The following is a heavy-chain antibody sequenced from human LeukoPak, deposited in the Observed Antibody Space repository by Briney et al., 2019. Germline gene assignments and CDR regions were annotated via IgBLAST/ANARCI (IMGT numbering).Heavy chain of an antibody. CDR3: ARVRIGQQLDKYYYYAMDV. J-gene: IGHJ6*02. CDR1: GYTFTDYY. V-gene: IGHV1-2*02. Sequence: SVKVSCKASGYTFTDYYMHWVRQAPGQGLEWMGWINPNSGGTNYAQKFQGRVTMTTDTSISTAYMEVSRLRSDDTAVYYCARVRIGQQLDKYYYYAMDVWGQGTTVTVSS. D-gene: IGHD6-13*01. CDR2: INPNSGGT.